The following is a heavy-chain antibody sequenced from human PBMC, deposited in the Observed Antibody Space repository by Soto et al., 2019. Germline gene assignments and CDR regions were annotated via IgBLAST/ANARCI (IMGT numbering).Heavy chain of an antibody. CDR2: ISSSSSYI. V-gene: IGHV3-21*01. CDR3: ARGVVVTAYDASDI. CDR1: GFTFSSYS. J-gene: IGHJ3*02. D-gene: IGHD2-21*02. Sequence: GGSLRLSCAASGFTFSSYSMNWVRQAPGKGLEWVSSISSSSSYIYYADSVKGRFTISRDNAKNSLYLQMNSLRAEDTAVYYCARGVVVTAYDASDIWGQGTMVTVSS.